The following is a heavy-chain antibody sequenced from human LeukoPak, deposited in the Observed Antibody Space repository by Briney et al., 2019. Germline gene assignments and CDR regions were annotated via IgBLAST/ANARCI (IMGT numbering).Heavy chain of an antibody. CDR1: GFTFSSYS. V-gene: IGHV3-48*01. D-gene: IGHD3-3*01. CDR2: ISSSSSTI. CDR3: AKRHIPKSFGVAHDY. Sequence: GGSLRLSCAASGFTFSSYSMNWVRQAPGKGLEWVSYISSSSSTISYADSVKGRFTISRDNSKNTLYLQMNSLRAEDTAVYYCAKRHIPKSFGVAHDYWGQGTLVTVSS. J-gene: IGHJ4*02.